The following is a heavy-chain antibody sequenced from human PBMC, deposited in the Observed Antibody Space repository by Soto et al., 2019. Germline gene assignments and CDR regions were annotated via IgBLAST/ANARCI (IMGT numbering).Heavy chain of an antibody. CDR1: GGSISSSSYY. J-gene: IGHJ6*03. CDR2: IYYSGST. D-gene: IGHD2-2*01. Sequence: SETLSLTCTVSGGSISSSSYYWGWIRQPPGKGLEWIGSIYYSGSTYYNPSLKSRVTISVDTSKNQFSLKLSSVTAADTAVYYCEAVVVPAAGYYYYYMDVWGKGTTVTVSS. CDR3: EAVVVPAAGYYYYYMDV. V-gene: IGHV4-39*01.